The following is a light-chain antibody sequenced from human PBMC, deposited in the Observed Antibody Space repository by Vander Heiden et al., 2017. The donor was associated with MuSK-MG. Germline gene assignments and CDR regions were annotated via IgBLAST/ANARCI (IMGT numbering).Light chain of an antibody. V-gene: IGKV2-28*01. Sequence: DIVTTQSPRSLPVTPGEPASISCRSSQSLLHSIGYNYLDWYLQKPGQSPQLLIYLGSNRASGVPDRFSGSGSGTDFTLKISRVEAEDVGVYYCMQALQTPLTFGGGTKVEIK. CDR3: MQALQTPLT. J-gene: IGKJ4*01. CDR2: LGS. CDR1: QSLLHSIGYNY.